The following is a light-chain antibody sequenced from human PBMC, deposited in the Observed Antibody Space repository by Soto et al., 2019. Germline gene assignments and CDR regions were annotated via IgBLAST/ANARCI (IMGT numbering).Light chain of an antibody. CDR2: EGS. J-gene: IGLJ2*01. V-gene: IGLV2-23*03. CDR3: CSYAGSSSFGV. CDR1: SSDVGSDNL. Sequence: QSVLTQPASVSGSPGQSITISCTGSSSDVGSDNLVSWYQQHPGKAPKLMIYEGSKRPSGVSNRFSGSKSGNTASLTISGLQAEDEADYYCCSYAGSSSFGVFGGGTKLTVL.